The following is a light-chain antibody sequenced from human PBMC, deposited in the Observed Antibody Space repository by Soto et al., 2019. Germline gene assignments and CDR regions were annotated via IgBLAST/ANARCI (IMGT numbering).Light chain of an antibody. CDR1: SSDVGGYNY. CDR2: EVS. J-gene: IGLJ1*01. CDR3: SSYAGSKNYV. Sequence: ALTXPPSASASPGQTVTISCTGTSSDVGGYNYVAWYQQHPGKAPKLMIYEVSKRPSGVPDRFSGSKSGSTASLTVSGLQADDEADYYCSSYAGSKNYVFGTGTKVTVL. V-gene: IGLV2-8*01.